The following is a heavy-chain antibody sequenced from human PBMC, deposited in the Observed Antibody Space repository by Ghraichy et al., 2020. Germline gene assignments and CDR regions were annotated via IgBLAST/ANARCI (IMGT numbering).Heavy chain of an antibody. CDR3: ARDPTKYPTTWPGFDL. V-gene: IGHV1-18*01. J-gene: IGHJ5*02. CDR2: ISAFNGDT. Sequence: ASVKVSCKASGYKFSSYGISWVRQAPGQGLEWMGWISAFNGDTTYPQRLQGRVTMTTDTSTSTAYMELRSLTSDDTAVYYCARDPTKYPTTWPGFDLWGQGTLVTVSS. D-gene: IGHD1-14*01. CDR1: GYKFSSYG.